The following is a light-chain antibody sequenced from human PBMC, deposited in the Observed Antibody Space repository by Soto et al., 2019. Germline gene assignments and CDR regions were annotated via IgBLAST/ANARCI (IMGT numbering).Light chain of an antibody. Sequence: VPTQSRDSLRVYLGESSNPCCRASQSVGKYLAWYQQKPGQAPRLLIYGASTRATGIPDRFSGSGSGTDFTLTISRLEPEDFAVYYCQQYGGSPRTLGQGTKVEI. CDR1: QSVGKY. V-gene: IGKV3-20*01. J-gene: IGKJ1*01. CDR2: GAS. CDR3: QQYGGSPRT.